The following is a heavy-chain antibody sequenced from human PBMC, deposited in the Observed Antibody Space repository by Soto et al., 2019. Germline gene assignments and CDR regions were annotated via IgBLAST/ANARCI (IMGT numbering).Heavy chain of an antibody. V-gene: IGHV4-39*01. CDR2: IYHSVST. Sequence: SETLSLTCTVSGGSISSSSYSWSWIRQPPGKGLEYIGYIYHSVSTYYNPSLKSRVTISVDTSKNQFSLKLSSVTAADTAVYYCATQEVGGSYVYTFDPWGQGTLVTVSS. J-gene: IGHJ5*02. CDR1: GGSISSSSYS. D-gene: IGHD1-26*01. CDR3: ATQEVGGSYVYTFDP.